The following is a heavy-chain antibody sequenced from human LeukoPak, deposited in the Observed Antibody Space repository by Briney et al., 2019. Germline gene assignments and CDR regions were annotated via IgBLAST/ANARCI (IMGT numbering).Heavy chain of an antibody. D-gene: IGHD2-2*01. CDR3: ARGQVKYQLLSTYYYYYYMDV. V-gene: IGHV4-59*12. CDR1: GGSISSYY. CDR2: IYYSGST. J-gene: IGHJ6*03. Sequence: SETLSLTCTVSGGSISSYYWSWIRQPPGKGLEWIGYIYYSGSTNYNPSLKSRVTISVDTSKNQFSLKLSSVTAADTAVYYCARGQVKYQLLSTYYYYYYMDVWGKGTTVTVSS.